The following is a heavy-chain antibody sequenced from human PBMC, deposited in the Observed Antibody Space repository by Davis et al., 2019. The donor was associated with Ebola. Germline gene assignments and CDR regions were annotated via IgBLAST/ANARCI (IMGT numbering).Heavy chain of an antibody. CDR3: AKDRYQLPPYYYGMDV. CDR2: IWYDGSNK. J-gene: IGHJ6*01. V-gene: IGHV3-30*02. Sequence: GESLKISCAASGFTFSSYGMHWVRQAPGKGLEWVAVIWYDGSNKYYADSVKGRFTISRDNSKNTLYLQMNSLRAEDTAVYYCAKDRYQLPPYYYGMDVWGQGTTVTVSS. D-gene: IGHD2-2*01. CDR1: GFTFSSYG.